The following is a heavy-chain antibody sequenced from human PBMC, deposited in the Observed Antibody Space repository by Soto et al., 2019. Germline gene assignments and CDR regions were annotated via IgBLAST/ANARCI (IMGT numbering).Heavy chain of an antibody. Sequence: QVQLVQSGAEEKKPGASVKVSCKASGYTFTSYAMHWVRQAPGQRLEWMGWINAGNGNTKYSQKFQGRVTITRDTSASTAYMELSSRTSEATAVYDYARSIVVVAARDYWGQGALVTFSS. CDR2: INAGNGNT. V-gene: IGHV1-3*05. CDR1: GYTFTSYA. D-gene: IGHD2-21*02. J-gene: IGHJ4*02. CDR3: ARSIVVVAARDY.